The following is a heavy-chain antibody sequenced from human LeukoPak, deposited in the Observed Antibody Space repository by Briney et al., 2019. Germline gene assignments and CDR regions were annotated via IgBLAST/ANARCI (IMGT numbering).Heavy chain of an antibody. CDR1: GFTFSSYS. D-gene: IGHD3-3*01. Sequence: GGSLRLSCAASGFTFSSYSMNWVRQAPGKGLEWVSSISSSSSYIYYADSVKGRFTISRDNAKNSLYLQMNSLRAEDTAVYYCATGVLEGVAFDIWGQGTMVTVSS. CDR2: ISSSSSYI. J-gene: IGHJ3*02. V-gene: IGHV3-21*01. CDR3: ATGVLEGVAFDI.